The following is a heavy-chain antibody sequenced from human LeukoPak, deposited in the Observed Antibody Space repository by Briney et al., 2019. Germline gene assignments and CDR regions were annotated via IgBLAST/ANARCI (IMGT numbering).Heavy chain of an antibody. CDR2: ISSRGTNI. V-gene: IGHV3-48*04. CDR1: GFTFSSYW. Sequence: PGGSLRLSCAASGFTFSSYWMHWVRQAPGQGLECVSYISSRGTNIYYADSVKGRFTISRDNAKNSLYLQMNSLRAEDTAVYYCVRQVAELDYWGQGTLVTVSS. J-gene: IGHJ4*02. CDR3: VRQVAELDY. D-gene: IGHD3-10*01.